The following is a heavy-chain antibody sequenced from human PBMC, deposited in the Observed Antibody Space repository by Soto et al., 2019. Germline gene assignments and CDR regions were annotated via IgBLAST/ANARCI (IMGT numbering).Heavy chain of an antibody. CDR3: ARLVVVSPVANA. D-gene: IGHD2-15*01. CDR1: GGPINTNNYY. V-gene: IGHV4-39*01. Sequence: SETLSLTCTVSGGPINTNNYYWGWVRQPPGKGLEWIGSVFYSGTTYYSPSLKSRVTISLAPSRTQFSLKLESVTAADTAVYFCARLVVVSPVANAWGQGTLVTVSS. J-gene: IGHJ5*02. CDR2: VFYSGTT.